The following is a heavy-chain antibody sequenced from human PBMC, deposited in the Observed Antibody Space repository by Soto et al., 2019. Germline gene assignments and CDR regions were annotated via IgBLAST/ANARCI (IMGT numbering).Heavy chain of an antibody. CDR1: GFPFSSYG. Sequence: GGSLSLSCAASGFPFSSYGMHWVRQAPGKGLEWVAVISYDGSNKYYADSVKGRFTISRDNSKNTLYLQMNSLRAEDTAVYYCAKDQVDTIFGVVNQGYYYYGMDVWGQGTTVTVSS. J-gene: IGHJ6*02. CDR2: ISYDGSNK. CDR3: AKDQVDTIFGVVNQGYYYYGMDV. D-gene: IGHD3-3*01. V-gene: IGHV3-30*18.